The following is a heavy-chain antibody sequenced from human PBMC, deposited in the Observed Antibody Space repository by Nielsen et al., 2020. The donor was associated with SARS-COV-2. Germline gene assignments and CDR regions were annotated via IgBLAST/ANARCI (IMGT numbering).Heavy chain of an antibody. D-gene: IGHD2-21*02. CDR2: IYSGGST. V-gene: IGHV3-53*01. Sequence: GESLKISCAASGFTVSSHFMSWVRQAPGKGLEWVSLIYSGGSTYYADSVKGRFTISRDNSKNTLYLQMNSLRAEDTAVYYCARSCGADCYDAFDIWGQGTMVTVSS. J-gene: IGHJ3*02. CDR1: GFTVSSHF. CDR3: ARSCGADCYDAFDI.